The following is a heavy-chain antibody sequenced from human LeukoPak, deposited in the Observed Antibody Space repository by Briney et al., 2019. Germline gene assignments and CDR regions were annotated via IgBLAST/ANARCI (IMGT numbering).Heavy chain of an antibody. V-gene: IGHV5-51*01. CDR1: GYSFTSYW. D-gene: IGHD3-16*01. CDR2: IYPDDSNT. Sequence: GESLKISGKGSGYSFTSYWIGWVRQMPGKGLEWMGIIYPDDSNTRYSPSFQGQVTLSADKSINTAYLQWSSLRASDTAMYYCARLEEDLTLGVAGYWFVPWGQGTLVTVS. CDR3: ARLEEDLTLGVAGYWFVP. J-gene: IGHJ5*02.